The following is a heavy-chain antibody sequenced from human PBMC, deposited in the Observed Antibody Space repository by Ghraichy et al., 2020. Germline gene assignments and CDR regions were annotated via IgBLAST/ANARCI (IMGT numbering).Heavy chain of an antibody. J-gene: IGHJ3*02. V-gene: IGHV6-1*01. CDR3: ARGRHNTFDI. Sequence: SQTLSLTCVISGDSLSNNDVAWNWIRQSPSRGLEWLGRTYRMASEYAESVKARTAITPDTSKNQFSLRLNSVTPDHTDVYYCARGRHNTFDIWGQGIMVTVSS. D-gene: IGHD2/OR15-2a*01. CDR2: TYRMAS. CDR1: GDSLSNNDVA.